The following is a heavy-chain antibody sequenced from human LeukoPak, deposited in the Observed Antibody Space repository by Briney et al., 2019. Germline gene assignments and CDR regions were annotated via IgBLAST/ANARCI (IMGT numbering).Heavy chain of an antibody. Sequence: GGSLRLSCAASGFTFSSYWMSWVRQAPGKGLEWVANIKQDGSEKYYVDSVKGRFTISRDNAKNSLYLQMNSLRAEDTAVYYCAGDLEGAAYCGGDCYPGAFDIWGQGTMVTVSS. J-gene: IGHJ3*02. CDR1: GFTFSSYW. V-gene: IGHV3-7*01. D-gene: IGHD2-21*02. CDR2: IKQDGSEK. CDR3: AGDLEGAAYCGGDCYPGAFDI.